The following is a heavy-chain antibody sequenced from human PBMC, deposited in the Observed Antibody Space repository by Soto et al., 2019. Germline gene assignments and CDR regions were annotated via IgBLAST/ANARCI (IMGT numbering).Heavy chain of an antibody. CDR2: IWYDGSNK. Sequence: GGSLRLSCAASGFTFSSYGMHWVRQAPGKGLEWVAVIWYDGSNKYYADSVKGRFTISRDNSKNTLYLQMNSLRAEDTAVYYCARGGGDCSGGSCYRGDYYMDVWGKGTTVTVSS. D-gene: IGHD2-15*01. V-gene: IGHV3-33*01. CDR1: GFTFSSYG. CDR3: ARGGGDCSGGSCYRGDYYMDV. J-gene: IGHJ6*03.